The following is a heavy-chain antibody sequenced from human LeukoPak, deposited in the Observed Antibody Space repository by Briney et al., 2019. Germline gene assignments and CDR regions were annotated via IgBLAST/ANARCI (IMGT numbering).Heavy chain of an antibody. D-gene: IGHD3-22*01. CDR3: AKRAGHYNDSSPAEYFQH. J-gene: IGHJ1*01. Sequence: PGGSLRLSCAASGFTFSNYGMSWVRQAPGKGLEWVSAISGSGGSTYYADSVKGRFTISRDNSKNTLFLQMNSLRVEDTAVYYCAKRAGHYNDSSPAEYFQHWGQGTLVTVSS. CDR1: GFTFSNYG. V-gene: IGHV3-23*01. CDR2: ISGSGGST.